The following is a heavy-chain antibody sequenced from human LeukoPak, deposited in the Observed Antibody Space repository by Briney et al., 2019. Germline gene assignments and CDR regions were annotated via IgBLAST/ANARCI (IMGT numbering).Heavy chain of an antibody. Sequence: GGSLRLSCAASGFTFSRYDMSWVRQAPGKGLEWVSGISDTGESTYYVDSVKGRFTISRDNSKNTLYLQMNSLRAEDTAVYHCAKERTETTAYFDYWGQGTLVTVSS. CDR3: AKERTETTAYFDY. J-gene: IGHJ4*02. CDR1: GFTFSRYD. CDR2: ISDTGEST. D-gene: IGHD4-17*01. V-gene: IGHV3-23*01.